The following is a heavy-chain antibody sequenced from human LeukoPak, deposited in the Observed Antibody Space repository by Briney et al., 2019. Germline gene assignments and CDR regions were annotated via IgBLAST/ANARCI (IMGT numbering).Heavy chain of an antibody. CDR2: ISYDGSNK. Sequence: GTSLRLSCAASGFTFSSYAMHWVRQAPGKGLEWVAVISYDGSNKHYADSVKGRLTISRDNSKNTLYLQMNSLSAEDTAVYYCTRIRSSSGWYKPFDYWGQGTLVTVSS. V-gene: IGHV3-30-3*01. D-gene: IGHD6-19*01. CDR3: TRIRSSSGWYKPFDY. CDR1: GFTFSSYA. J-gene: IGHJ4*02.